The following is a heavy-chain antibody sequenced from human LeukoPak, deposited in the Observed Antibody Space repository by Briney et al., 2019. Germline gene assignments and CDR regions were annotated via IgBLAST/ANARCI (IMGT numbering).Heavy chain of an antibody. CDR2: IYYSGST. CDR3: ARMVAAARYFDY. D-gene: IGHD2-15*01. Sequence: SETLSLTCTVSGGSISSYYWSWIRQPPGKGLEWLGYIYYSGSTNYNPSLKSRVTISVDTSKNQFSLKLSSVTAADTAVYYCARMVAAARYFDYWGQGTLVTVSS. CDR1: GGSISSYY. J-gene: IGHJ4*02. V-gene: IGHV4-59*08.